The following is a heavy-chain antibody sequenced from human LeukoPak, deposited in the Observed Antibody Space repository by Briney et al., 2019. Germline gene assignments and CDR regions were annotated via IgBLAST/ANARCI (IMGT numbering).Heavy chain of an antibody. CDR1: GFTVSSNY. J-gene: IGHJ5*02. CDR2: IYSGGST. CDR3: ASPVEMATTHP. D-gene: IGHD5-24*01. Sequence: GGSLRLSCAASGFTVSSNYMSWVRQAPGKGLEWVSVIYSGGSTYYADSVKGRFTISRDNSKNTLYLQMNSLRAEDTAVYYCASPVEMATTHPWGQGTLVTVSS. V-gene: IGHV3-53*01.